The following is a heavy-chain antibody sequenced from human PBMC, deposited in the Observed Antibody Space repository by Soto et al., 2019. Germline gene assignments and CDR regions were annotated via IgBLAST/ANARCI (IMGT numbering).Heavy chain of an antibody. CDR3: AIDAPNVDTAMVNYYYYGMDV. CDR1: GGTFSSYA. D-gene: IGHD5-18*01. V-gene: IGHV1-69*06. Sequence: QVQLVQSGAEVKKPGSSVKVSCKASGGTFSSYAIIWVRQAPGQGLEWMGGIIPIFGTANYAQKFQGRVTITADKSTSTAYMELSSLRSEDTAVYYCAIDAPNVDTAMVNYYYYGMDVWGQGTTVTVSS. CDR2: IIPIFGTA. J-gene: IGHJ6*02.